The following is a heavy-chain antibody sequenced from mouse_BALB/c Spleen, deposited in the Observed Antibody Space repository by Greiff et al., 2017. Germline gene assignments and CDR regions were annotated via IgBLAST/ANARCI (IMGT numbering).Heavy chain of an antibody. Sequence: EVNLVESGGGLVKPGGSLKLSCAASGFTFSDYYMYWVRQTPEKRLEWVATISDGGSYTYYPDSVKGRFTISRDNAKNNLYLQMSSLKSEDTAMYYCARATYGNYEAWFAYWGQGTLVTVSA. V-gene: IGHV5-4*02. CDR1: GFTFSDYY. J-gene: IGHJ3*01. CDR2: ISDGGSYT. CDR3: ARATYGNYEAWFAY. D-gene: IGHD2-1*01.